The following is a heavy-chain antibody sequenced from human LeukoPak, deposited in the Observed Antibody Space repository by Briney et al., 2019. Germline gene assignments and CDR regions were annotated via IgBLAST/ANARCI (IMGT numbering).Heavy chain of an antibody. CDR1: GFTFIMHT. CDR3: ARRLLGYGGKSDY. Sequence: KPGGSLRLSCAASGFTFIMHTMHWVRQAPGKGLEWVASISSSSSYIYYADSVKGRFTISRDNAKNSLYLQMNSLRAEDTAVYYCARRLLGYGGKSDYWGQGTLVTVSS. CDR2: ISSSSSYI. V-gene: IGHV3-21*01. D-gene: IGHD4-23*01. J-gene: IGHJ4*02.